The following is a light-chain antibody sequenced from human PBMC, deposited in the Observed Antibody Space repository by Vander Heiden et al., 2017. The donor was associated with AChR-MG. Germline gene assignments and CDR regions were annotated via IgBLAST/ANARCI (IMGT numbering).Light chain of an antibody. CDR3: CSYAGSYSWV. V-gene: IGLV2-11*01. CDR2: DVS. CDR1: SRDVGTYNY. Sequence: SDLPQPRSVSGSPGQSVTISCTGTSRDVGTYNYVSWYQQHPGKAPKLMIYDVSKRPSGVPDRFSGSKSGNTASLTISGLQAEDETDYYCCSYAGSYSWVFGGGTKLTVL. J-gene: IGLJ2*01.